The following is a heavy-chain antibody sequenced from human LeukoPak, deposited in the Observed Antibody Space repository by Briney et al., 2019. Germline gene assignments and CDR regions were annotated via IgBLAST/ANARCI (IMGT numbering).Heavy chain of an antibody. D-gene: IGHD3-10*01. J-gene: IGHJ1*01. CDR1: GGTFSSYA. Sequence: SVKVSCKASGGTFSSYAISWVRQAPGQGLEWMGGIIPIFGTANYAQKFQGRVTITADESTSTAYMELSRLRSDDTAVYYCARGPALWFGEYAEYFQHWGQGTLVTVSS. CDR2: IIPIFGTA. V-gene: IGHV1-69*13. CDR3: ARGPALWFGEYAEYFQH.